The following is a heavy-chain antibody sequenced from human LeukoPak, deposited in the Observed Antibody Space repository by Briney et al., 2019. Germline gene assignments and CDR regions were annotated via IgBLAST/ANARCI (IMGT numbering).Heavy chain of an antibody. D-gene: IGHD3-10*01. J-gene: IGHJ4*02. V-gene: IGHV3-64D*06. Sequence: GGSLRLSCSASGFTFSSYAMHWVRQAPGKGLEYVSAISSNGGSTYYADSVKGRFTISRDNSKNTLYLQMSSLRAEDMAVYYCVKVGFGESPLWGQGTLVTVSS. CDR3: VKVGFGESPL. CDR2: ISSNGGST. CDR1: GFTFSSYA.